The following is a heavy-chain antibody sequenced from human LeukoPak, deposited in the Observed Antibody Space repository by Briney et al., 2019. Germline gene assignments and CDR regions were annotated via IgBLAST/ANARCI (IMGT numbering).Heavy chain of an antibody. Sequence: PGGSLRLSCAASGFTVSSNYMSWVRQAPGKGLEWVSVIYSGGSTYYAESVKGRFTTSRDNSKNTLYLQMNSLRAEDTAVYYCTRHLINIWGFDYWGQGTLVTVSS. CDR1: GFTVSSNY. V-gene: IGHV3-66*04. CDR2: IYSGGST. CDR3: TRHLINIWGFDY. D-gene: IGHD3-16*01. J-gene: IGHJ4*02.